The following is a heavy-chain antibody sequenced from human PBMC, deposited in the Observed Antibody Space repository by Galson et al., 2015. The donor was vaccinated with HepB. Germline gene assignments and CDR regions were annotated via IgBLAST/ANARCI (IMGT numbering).Heavy chain of an antibody. CDR1: GFNFSSYP. V-gene: IGHV3-30*04. D-gene: IGHD2-21*01. CDR2: ISYNGNNE. J-gene: IGHJ4*02. Sequence: SLRLSCAASGFNFSSYPMHWVRQAPGKGLEWVTLISYNGNNEYYADSVKGRFTISRDNSKNTLYLQMNSLRTEDTALYYCARDLRWGGVEEGPSDYWGQGTLVTVSS. CDR3: ARDLRWGGVEEGPSDY.